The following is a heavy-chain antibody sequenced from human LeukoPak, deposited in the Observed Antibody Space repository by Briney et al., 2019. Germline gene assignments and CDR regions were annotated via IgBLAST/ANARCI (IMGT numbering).Heavy chain of an antibody. CDR3: ARDMYYHPVRFAI. V-gene: IGHV4-61*02. J-gene: IGHJ3*02. Sequence: SETLSLTCTVSGGSISSGSYYWSWIRQPAGKGLEWIGRISTSGTSNYNPSLNSRVTISLDTSKNQFSLRLSSVTAADTAVYYCARDMYYHPVRFAIWGQGTMVTASS. CDR1: GGSISSGSYY. D-gene: IGHD3-10*01. CDR2: ISTSGTS.